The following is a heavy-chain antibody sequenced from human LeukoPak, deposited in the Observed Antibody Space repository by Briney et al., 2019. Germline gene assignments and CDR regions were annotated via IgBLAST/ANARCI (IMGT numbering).Heavy chain of an antibody. V-gene: IGHV3-21*01. J-gene: IGHJ4*02. CDR3: ARDQMAGYSSGWYPFDY. CDR1: GFTFSSYS. D-gene: IGHD6-19*01. Sequence: PGGSLRLSCAASGFTFSSYSMNWVRQAPGKGLEWVSSISSSSTYIYYADSVKGRFTISGDNAKNSLYLQMNSLRAEDTAVYYCARDQMAGYSSGWYPFDYWGQGTLVTVSS. CDR2: ISSSSTYI.